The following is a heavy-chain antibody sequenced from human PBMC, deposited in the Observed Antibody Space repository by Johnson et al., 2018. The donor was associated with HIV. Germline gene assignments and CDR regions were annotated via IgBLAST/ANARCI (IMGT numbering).Heavy chain of an antibody. CDR1: GFNVSSDY. Sequence: VQLVESGGALVQLGGSLRLSCAASGFNVSSDYMSWVRQAPGKGLEWVSLINSGGRSYYTDSVKGRFTISRDNSKNTLYLEMNTLRADDTAVYYRARDPFPRFYAFDIWGQGTVVTVSS. J-gene: IGHJ3*02. V-gene: IGHV3-66*01. D-gene: IGHD3-3*01. CDR2: INSGGRS. CDR3: ARDPFPRFYAFDI.